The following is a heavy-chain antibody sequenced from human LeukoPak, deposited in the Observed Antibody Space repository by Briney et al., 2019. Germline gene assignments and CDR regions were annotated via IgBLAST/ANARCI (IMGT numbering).Heavy chain of an antibody. CDR2: IYYSGST. D-gene: IGHD5-24*01. J-gene: IGHJ4*02. V-gene: IGHV4-39*07. CDR1: GGSISSSSYY. CDR3: ARVFLSEMATILKD. Sequence: PSETLSLTFTVSGGSISSSSYYWGWVPQPPGEGLEGVGSIYYSGSTYYNPSLKSRVTISVDTSKNQFSLKLSSVTAAGTAVYYCARVFLSEMATILKDWGQGTLVTVSS.